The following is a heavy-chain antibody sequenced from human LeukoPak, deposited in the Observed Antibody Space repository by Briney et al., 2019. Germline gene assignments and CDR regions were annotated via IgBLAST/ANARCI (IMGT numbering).Heavy chain of an antibody. CDR2: ISWNSGSI. J-gene: IGHJ4*02. V-gene: IGHV3-9*01. CDR1: GFTFDDYA. Sequence: GGSLRLSCAASGFTFDDYAMHWVRQAPGKGLEWVSGISWNSGSIGYADSVKGRFTISRDNAKNSLYLQMNSLRAEDTALYYCAKDKGEYSGYDYFYFDYWGQGTLVTVSS. CDR3: AKDKGEYSGYDYFYFDY. D-gene: IGHD5-12*01.